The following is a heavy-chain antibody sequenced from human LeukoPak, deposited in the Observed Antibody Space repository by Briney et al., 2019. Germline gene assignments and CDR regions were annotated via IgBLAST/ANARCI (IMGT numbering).Heavy chain of an antibody. D-gene: IGHD1-26*01. CDR3: ARDKVGPYAFDL. V-gene: IGHV3-11*04. CDR2: ISSSGGSR. CDR1: GFTFSNAW. Sequence: GGSLRLSCAASGFTFSNAWMSWIRQAPGKGLEWVSYISSSGGSRYYADSVKGRFTISRDNSKNSLFLQMDSLRAEDTATYYCARDKVGPYAFDLWGQGTMVTVSS. J-gene: IGHJ3*01.